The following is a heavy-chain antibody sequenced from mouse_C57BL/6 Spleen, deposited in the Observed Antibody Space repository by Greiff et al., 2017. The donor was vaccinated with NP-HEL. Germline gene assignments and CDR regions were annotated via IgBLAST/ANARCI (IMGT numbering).Heavy chain of an antibody. CDR3: ASYYDYGTYFDV. Sequence: EVKLQESGPGLVKPSQSLSLTCSVTGYSITSGYYWNWIRQFPGNKLEWMGYISYDGSNNYNPSLKNRISITRDTSKNQFFLKLNSVTTEDTATYYCASYYDYGTYFDVWGTGTTVTVSS. CDR1: GYSITSGYY. V-gene: IGHV3-6*01. D-gene: IGHD2-4*01. J-gene: IGHJ1*03. CDR2: ISYDGSN.